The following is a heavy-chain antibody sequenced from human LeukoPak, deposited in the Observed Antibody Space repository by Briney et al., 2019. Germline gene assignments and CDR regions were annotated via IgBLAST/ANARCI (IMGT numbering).Heavy chain of an antibody. CDR2: ISGSGTTT. V-gene: IGHV3-23*01. CDR1: GFTFRSYA. J-gene: IGHJ4*02. Sequence: GGSLRLSCAASGFTFRSYAISWVRQAPGKGLEWVSAISGSGTTTYYADSVKGRFTISRDNSKNIVYLQVNSVRAEDTAVYYCSKELHTSTSNRRYYYDSSSYYFEYWGQGTLVTVSS. CDR3: SKELHTSTSNRRYYYDSSSYYFEY. D-gene: IGHD3-22*01.